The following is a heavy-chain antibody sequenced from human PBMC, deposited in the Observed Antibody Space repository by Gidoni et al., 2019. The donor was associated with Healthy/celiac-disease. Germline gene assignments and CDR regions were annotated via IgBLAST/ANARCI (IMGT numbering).Heavy chain of an antibody. V-gene: IGHV3-7*03. CDR1: GFTFSSYW. J-gene: IGHJ6*02. CDR2: IKQDGSEK. D-gene: IGHD5-12*01. CDR3: ARENRLSGNSGYDYEYYYYGMDV. Sequence: EVQLVESGGGLVQPGGSLRLSCAASGFTFSSYWMSWVRQAPGKGLEWVANIKQDGSEKYYVDSVKGRFTISRDNAKNSLYLQMNSLRAEDTAVYYCARENRLSGNSGYDYEYYYYGMDVWGQGTTVTVSS.